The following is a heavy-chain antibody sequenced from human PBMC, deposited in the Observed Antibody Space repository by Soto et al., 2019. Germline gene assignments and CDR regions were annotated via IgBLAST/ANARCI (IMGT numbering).Heavy chain of an antibody. Sequence: QVQLQESGPRLVKPAQTLSLTCTVSGASMRTGGYYWSWIRQHPGKGLEWIGYTLYSGRTHYNPSIPSRVTMSVDTSKNQFSLNLTSVTAADTAVYLCARDAPPFDYWGQGILVTVSS. CDR2: TLYSGRT. V-gene: IGHV4-31*03. CDR1: GASMRTGGYY. CDR3: ARDAPPFDY. J-gene: IGHJ4*02.